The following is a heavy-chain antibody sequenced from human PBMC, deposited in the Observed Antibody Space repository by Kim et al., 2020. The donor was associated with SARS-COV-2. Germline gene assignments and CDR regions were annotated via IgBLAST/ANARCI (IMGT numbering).Heavy chain of an antibody. V-gene: IGHV3-23*01. CDR3: AKSYSSSPAEY. CDR2: ISGSGGST. Sequence: GGSLRLSCAASGFTFSSSAMTWVRQAPGKGLEWVSAISGSGGSTYYADSVKGRFTISRDNSKNTLYLQMNSLRAEDTAVYYCAKSYSSSPAEYWGQGTLVTVSS. CDR1: GFTFSSSA. D-gene: IGHD2-2*01. J-gene: IGHJ4*02.